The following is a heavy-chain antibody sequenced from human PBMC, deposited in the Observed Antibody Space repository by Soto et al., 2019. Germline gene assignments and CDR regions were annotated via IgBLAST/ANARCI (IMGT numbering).Heavy chain of an antibody. D-gene: IGHD1-26*01. Sequence: GSLRLSCTASGFTFGDYAMSWVRQAPGKGLEWVGFIRSKAYGGTTEYAASVKGRFTTSRDDSKSIAYLQMNSLKTEDTAVYYCTRDLVGATYYYYYGMDVWGQGTTVTVSS. J-gene: IGHJ6*02. CDR1: GFTFGDYA. V-gene: IGHV3-49*04. CDR2: IRSKAYGGTT. CDR3: TRDLVGATYYYYYGMDV.